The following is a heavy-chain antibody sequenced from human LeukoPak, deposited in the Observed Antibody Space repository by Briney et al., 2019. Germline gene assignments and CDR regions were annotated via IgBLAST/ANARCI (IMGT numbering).Heavy chain of an antibody. J-gene: IGHJ4*02. V-gene: IGHV1-8*01. CDR3: GRPLQRGSWTQRALDY. CDR2: MNPNSGNA. CDR1: GYTFTSYD. Sequence: WASVKVSCKASGYTFTSYDISWVRQATGQELEWMGWMNPNSGNAGYAQRFQGRVTMTRNNSISTAYMELTSLRSEDTAVYYCGRPLQRGSWTQRALDYWGQGTLVTVSS. D-gene: IGHD3-10*01.